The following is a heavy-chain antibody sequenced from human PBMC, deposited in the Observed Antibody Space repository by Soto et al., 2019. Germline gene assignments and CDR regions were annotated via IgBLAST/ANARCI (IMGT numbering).Heavy chain of an antibody. D-gene: IGHD3-10*01. CDR3: ATGRVYYGSEY. V-gene: IGHV4-59*01. CDR2: IYYTGSTTY. CDR1: GGPISSYY. Sequence: QVQLQESGPGLVKPSETLSLTCAVSGGPISSYYWSWIRQSPGKGLEWIGYIYYTGSTTYNYNPSLMSRVTISLDTSKNHFSLELSSVTAADTALYYCATGRVYYGSEYWGQGTLITVSS. J-gene: IGHJ4*02.